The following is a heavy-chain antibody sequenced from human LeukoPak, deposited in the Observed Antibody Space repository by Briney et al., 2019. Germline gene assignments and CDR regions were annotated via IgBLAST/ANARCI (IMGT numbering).Heavy chain of an antibody. CDR2: ISSSSSYI. CDR1: GFTFSSYS. J-gene: IGHJ4*02. CDR3: ARDNPTSNYYDSSGKYRGDY. D-gene: IGHD3-22*01. V-gene: IGHV3-21*01. Sequence: GGSLRLSCAASGFTFSSYSMNWIRQAPGKGLEWVSSISSSSSYIYYADSVKGRFTISRDNAKNSLYLQMNSLRAEDTAVYYCARDNPTSNYYDSSGKYRGDYWGQGTLVTVSS.